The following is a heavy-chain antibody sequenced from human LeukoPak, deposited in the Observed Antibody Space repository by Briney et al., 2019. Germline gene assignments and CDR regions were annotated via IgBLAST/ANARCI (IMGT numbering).Heavy chain of an antibody. J-gene: IGHJ6*02. CDR2: IYPGDSDI. V-gene: IGHV5-51*01. CDR3: ATHSNRYCSSTSCAGDTYYYYGMDV. Sequence: GESLKISCKGSGYSLTSYWIGWVRQMPGKGLEWMGIIYPGDSDIRYSPSFQGQVTISADKSISTAYLQWSSLKASDTAMYYCATHSNRYCSSTSCAGDTYYYYGMDVWGQGTTVTVSS. CDR1: GYSLTSYW. D-gene: IGHD2-2*01.